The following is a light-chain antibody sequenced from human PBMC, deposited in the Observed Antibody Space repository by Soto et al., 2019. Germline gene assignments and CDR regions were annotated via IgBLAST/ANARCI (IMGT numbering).Light chain of an antibody. CDR2: EVS. Sequence: QSALTQPASVSGSPGQSITISCTGTSSDVGGYNYVSWYQQHPGKAPKLMISEVSDRPSGVSSRFSGSKSGNTASLTISGLQAEDEADYYCSSYTSSSPLYVFGTGTKVTVL. V-gene: IGLV2-14*01. CDR3: SSYTSSSPLYV. J-gene: IGLJ1*01. CDR1: SSDVGGYNY.